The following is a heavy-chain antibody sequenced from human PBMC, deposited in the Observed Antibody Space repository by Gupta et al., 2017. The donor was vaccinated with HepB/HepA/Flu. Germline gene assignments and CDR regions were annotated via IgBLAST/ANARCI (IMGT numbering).Heavy chain of an antibody. Sequence: QLQLQESGPGLVKPSETLSLTCTVSGGSISSSNYYGGWIRQPPGKGLEWIGGIYYSGSAFYNPSLKSRVTISVDTSKNQFSLKLSSVTAADTSVYYCARQHYYYYYMDVWGKGTTVTVSS. CDR3: ARQHYYYYYMDV. V-gene: IGHV4-39*01. D-gene: IGHD3-10*01. CDR1: GGSISSSNYY. J-gene: IGHJ6*03. CDR2: IYYSGSA.